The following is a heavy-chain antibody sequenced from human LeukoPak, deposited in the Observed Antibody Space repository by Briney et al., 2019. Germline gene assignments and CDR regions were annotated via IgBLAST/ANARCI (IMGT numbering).Heavy chain of an antibody. J-gene: IGHJ3*02. V-gene: IGHV4-30-2*01. CDR2: IYQSGSS. CDR1: GGSITTIGYS. CDR3: ARDSYYDNSGEGAFDI. Sequence: SETLSLTCHVSGGSITTIGYSRSWIRQPPGKGLEWIGYIYQSGSSSYNPSLQSRVTISIDRSKNQFSLKLTSVTAADTAVYYCARDSYYDNSGEGAFDIWGQGTMVTVSA. D-gene: IGHD3-22*01.